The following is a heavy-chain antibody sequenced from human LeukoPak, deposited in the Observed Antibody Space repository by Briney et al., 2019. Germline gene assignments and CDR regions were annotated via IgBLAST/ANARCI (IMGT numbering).Heavy chain of an antibody. CDR1: GGSISSGGYY. Sequence: SQTLSLTCTVSGGSISSGGYYWSWIRQHPGKGLEWIGYIYYSGSTYYNPSLKSRVTISVDTSKNQFSLKLSSVTAADTAVYYCARVRGVTTVTTCFDYWGQGTLVTVSS. V-gene: IGHV4-31*03. CDR3: ARVRGVTTVTTCFDY. CDR2: IYYSGST. D-gene: IGHD4-17*01. J-gene: IGHJ4*02.